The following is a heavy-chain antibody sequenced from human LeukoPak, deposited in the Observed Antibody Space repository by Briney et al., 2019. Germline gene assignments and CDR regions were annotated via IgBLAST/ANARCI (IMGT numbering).Heavy chain of an antibody. CDR2: IYYSGST. D-gene: IGHD3-22*01. J-gene: IGHJ4*02. V-gene: IGHV4-39*01. Sequence: SETLSLTCTVSGGSISSYYWGWIRQPPGKGLEWIGSIYYSGSTYYNPSLKSRVTISVDTSKNQFSLKLSSVTAADTAVYYCARLDFSPYYYDSSGYYYDYWGQGTLVTVSS. CDR1: GGSISSYY. CDR3: ARLDFSPYYYDSSGYYYDY.